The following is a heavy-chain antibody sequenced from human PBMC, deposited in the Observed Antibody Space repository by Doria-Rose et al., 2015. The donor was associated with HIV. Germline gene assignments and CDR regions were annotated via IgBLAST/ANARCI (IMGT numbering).Heavy chain of an antibody. V-gene: IGHV4-4*07. Sequence: QVQLQESGPGLVKPSETLSLTCTVSGDSIHNFYWTWVRQAAGKGLEWIGRIYSTGSTNYNPSLQSRVTISIDTSRSQFSLSLRSVTAADTAFYFCARDRGDYWDQGALVTVTS. J-gene: IGHJ4*02. CDR3: ARDRGDY. CDR2: IYSTGST. CDR1: GDSIHNFY.